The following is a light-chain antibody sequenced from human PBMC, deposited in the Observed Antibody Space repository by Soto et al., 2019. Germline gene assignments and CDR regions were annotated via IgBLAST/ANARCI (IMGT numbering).Light chain of an antibody. J-gene: IGKJ2*01. CDR2: DAS. CDR3: QQRSNWGYT. CDR1: QSVSSY. V-gene: IGKV3-11*01. Sequence: EIVLTQSPATLSLSPGERATLSCRASQSVSSYLAWYQQKPGQAPRLLIYDASNRATGIPARFSGSGSGIDFTLTISSLEPEDFAVYYCQQRSNWGYTFGQGTKLEIK.